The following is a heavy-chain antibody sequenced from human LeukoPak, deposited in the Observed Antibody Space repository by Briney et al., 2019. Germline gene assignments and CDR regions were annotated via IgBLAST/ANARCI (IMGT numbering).Heavy chain of an antibody. CDR1: GGSISSGGYY. CDR2: IYYSGST. D-gene: IGHD4-17*01. Sequence: SQTLSLTCTVSGGSISSGGYYWSWIRQHPGKGLEWIGYIYYSGSTYYNPSLKSRVTISVDTSKNQFSLKLSSVTAADTAVYYCARAGDGFLYGDLVRHWYFDLWGRGTLVTVSS. J-gene: IGHJ2*01. CDR3: ARAGDGFLYGDLVRHWYFDL. V-gene: IGHV4-31*03.